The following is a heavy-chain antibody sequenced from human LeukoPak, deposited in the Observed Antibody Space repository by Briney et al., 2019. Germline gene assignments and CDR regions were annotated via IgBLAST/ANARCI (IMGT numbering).Heavy chain of an antibody. CDR2: IIPILGIA. CDR1: GGTFSSYA. V-gene: IGHV1-69*04. D-gene: IGHD6-19*01. CDR3: ARGAVVVPGIAVAGTDY. Sequence: GASVKVSCKASGGTFSSYAISWVRQAPGQGLEWMGRIIPILGIANYAQKFQGRVTITADKSTSTAYMELSSLRSEDTAVYYCARGAVVVPGIAVAGTDYWGQGTLVTVSS. J-gene: IGHJ4*02.